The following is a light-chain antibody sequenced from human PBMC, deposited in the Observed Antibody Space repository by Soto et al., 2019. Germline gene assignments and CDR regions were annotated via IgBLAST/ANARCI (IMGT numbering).Light chain of an antibody. Sequence: QSALTQPASVSGSPGQSITISCTGTSSDIGGYNSVSWYQQHPGKAPKLMIYGVSSRPSEVSNRFSGSKSDNTASLTISGLQAEDEVDYYCSSYRSTDTVVFGGGTKVTVL. J-gene: IGLJ2*01. CDR1: SSDIGGYNS. CDR3: SSYRSTDTVV. V-gene: IGLV2-14*01. CDR2: GVS.